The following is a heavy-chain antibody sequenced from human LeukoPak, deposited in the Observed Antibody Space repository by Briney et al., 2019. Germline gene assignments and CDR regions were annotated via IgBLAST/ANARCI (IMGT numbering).Heavy chain of an antibody. CDR2: INPSGGST. D-gene: IGHD2-2*02. V-gene: IGHV1-46*01. J-gene: IGHJ4*02. CDR1: GYTFTSYY. CDR3: ATPGVVPAAILLNY. Sequence: GASVKVSCKASGYTFTSYYMHWVRQAPGQXLXXMGIINPSGGSTSYAQKFQGRVTMTRDTSTSTVYMELSSLRSEDTAVYYCATPGVVPAAILLNYWGQGTLVTVSS.